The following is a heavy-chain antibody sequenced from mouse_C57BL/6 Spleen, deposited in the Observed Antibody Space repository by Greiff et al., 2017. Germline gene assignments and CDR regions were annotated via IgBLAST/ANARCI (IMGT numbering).Heavy chain of an antibody. CDR2: ISSGGDYI. D-gene: IGHD1-1*01. CDR3: TRGHYGMDY. V-gene: IGHV5-9-1*02. CDR1: GFTFSSYA. Sequence: EVNLVESGEGLVKPGGSLKLSCAASGFTFSSYAMSWVRQTPEKRLEWVAYISSGGDYIYYADTVKGRFTISRDNARNTLYLQMSRLKSEDTDMYYCTRGHYGMDYWGQGTSVTVSS. J-gene: IGHJ4*01.